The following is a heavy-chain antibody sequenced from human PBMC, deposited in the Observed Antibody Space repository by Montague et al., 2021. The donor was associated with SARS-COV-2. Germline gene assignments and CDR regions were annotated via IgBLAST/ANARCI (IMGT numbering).Heavy chain of an antibody. V-gene: IGHV4-34*01. CDR2: INHRGTT. J-gene: IGHJ6*02. CDR3: AGISSGSSEWGWYNYNGMDV. D-gene: IGHD1-26*01. Sequence: SETLSLTCAVYGGSFSSSGYYWSWIRQPQGKGLEWIGEINHRGTTTYNPSLNSRVTMSVDTSKNQFSLNLSSVSAADTAVYYCAGISSGSSEWGWYNYNGMDVWGQGTTVTVSS. CDR1: GGSFSSSGYY.